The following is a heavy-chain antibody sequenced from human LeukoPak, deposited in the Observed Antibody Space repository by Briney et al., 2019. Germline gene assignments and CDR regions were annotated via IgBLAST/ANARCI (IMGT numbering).Heavy chain of an antibody. J-gene: IGHJ4*02. CDR1: GGSITGGSYY. D-gene: IGHD2-21*02. Sequence: PSETLSLTCTVSGGSITGGSYYWAWIRQPPGKGLEWIGEINHSGSTNYNPSLKSRVTISVDTSKNQFSLKLSSVTAADTAVYYCARGGDSYCGGDCYRYFDYWGQGTLVTVSS. V-gene: IGHV4-34*01. CDR3: ARGGDSYCGGDCYRYFDY. CDR2: INHSGST.